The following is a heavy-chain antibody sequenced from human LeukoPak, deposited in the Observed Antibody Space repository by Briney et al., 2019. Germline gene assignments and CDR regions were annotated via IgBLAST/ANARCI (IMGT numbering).Heavy chain of an antibody. V-gene: IGHV3-53*01. D-gene: IGHD2-21*02. Sequence: PGGSLRLSCAASGFTVSSNYMSWVRQAPGKGLEWVSVIYSGGSTYYADSVKGRFTISRDNSKNTLYLQMNSLRAEETAVYYCAKERSRGGDCLDYWGQGTLVTVSS. CDR3: AKERSRGGDCLDY. CDR1: GFTVSSNY. CDR2: IYSGGST. J-gene: IGHJ4*02.